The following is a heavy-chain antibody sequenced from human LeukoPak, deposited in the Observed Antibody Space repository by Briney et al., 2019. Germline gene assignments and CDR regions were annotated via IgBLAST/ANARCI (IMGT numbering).Heavy chain of an antibody. CDR2: ISVSGGRT. CDR1: GFTFSSYA. CDR3: ARGGLFGVVANNWFDP. J-gene: IGHJ5*02. D-gene: IGHD3-3*01. Sequence: PGGSLRLSCAASGFTFSSYAMSWVRQAPGKGLEWVSAISVSGGRTYYADSVKGRFTISRDNVKNSLYLQMKSLRAEDTAVDYCARGGLFGVVANNWFDPWGQGTLVTVSS. V-gene: IGHV3-23*01.